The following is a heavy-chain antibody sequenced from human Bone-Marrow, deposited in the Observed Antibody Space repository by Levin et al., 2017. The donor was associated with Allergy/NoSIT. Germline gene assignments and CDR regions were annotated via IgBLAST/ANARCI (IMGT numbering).Heavy chain of an antibody. D-gene: IGHD2-2*01. CDR2: IIPIFGTA. CDR3: ARDYCNSTSCYPYYFYIDV. J-gene: IGHJ6*03. V-gene: IGHV1-69*13. CDR1: GGTFSDYP. Sequence: PSASVKVSCKASGGTFSDYPITWVRQAPGQGLEWMGGIIPIFGTANYAQKFQGRVTITADESTSTAYMELSSLRSEDTAMYYCARDYCNSTSCYPYYFYIDVWGKGTTVTVSS.